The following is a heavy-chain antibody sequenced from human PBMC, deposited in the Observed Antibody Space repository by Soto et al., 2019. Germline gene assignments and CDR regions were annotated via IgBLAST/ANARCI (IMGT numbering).Heavy chain of an antibody. D-gene: IGHD3-10*01. V-gene: IGHV4-31*03. Sequence: QVQLQESGPGLVKPAETLSLTCTVSGGSISSGNYYWNWIRQHPGQGLEWIGHIHYNGSTSYNPSLKSRIATSLDTSKTQFSLTRSSVSAADTAMYYCARQVRGQFSFRYDYYYYMDVWGEGTTVTVSS. J-gene: IGHJ6*03. CDR3: ARQVRGQFSFRYDYYYYMDV. CDR2: IHYNGST. CDR1: GGSISSGNYY.